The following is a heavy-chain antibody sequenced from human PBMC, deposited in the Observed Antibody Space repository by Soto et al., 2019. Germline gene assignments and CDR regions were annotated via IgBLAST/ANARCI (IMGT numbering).Heavy chain of an antibody. CDR2: INPSGGST. V-gene: IGHV1-46*01. Sequence: ASVKVSCKSSGYTFTIYYMHWVRQAPGQGLEWMGIINPSGGSTSYAQKFQGRVTMTRDKSTSTVYMELSSLRSEDTAVYYCARSSRADPFDYWGQGTLVNVSS. CDR3: ARSSRADPFDY. J-gene: IGHJ4*02. CDR1: GYTFTIYY.